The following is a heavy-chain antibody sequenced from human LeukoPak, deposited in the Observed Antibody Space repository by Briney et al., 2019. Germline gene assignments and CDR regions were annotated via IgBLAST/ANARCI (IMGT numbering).Heavy chain of an antibody. CDR3: ARGYCSGGSCYSPSIVFDY. CDR2: ISAYNGHT. J-gene: IGHJ4*02. D-gene: IGHD2-15*01. CDR1: GYTFNSNG. Sequence: GASVKVSCKASGYTFNSNGISWVRQAPGQGLEWMGWISAYNGHTNYAQKLQGRVTMTTDTSTSTAYMELRSPRSDDTAVYYCARGYCSGGSCYSPSIVFDYWGQGTLVTVSS. V-gene: IGHV1-18*01.